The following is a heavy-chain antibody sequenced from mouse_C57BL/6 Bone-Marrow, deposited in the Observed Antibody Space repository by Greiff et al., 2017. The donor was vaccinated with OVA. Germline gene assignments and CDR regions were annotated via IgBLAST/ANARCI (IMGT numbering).Heavy chain of an antibody. J-gene: IGHJ2*01. CDR3: ASCVSTGTSSFDY. D-gene: IGHD4-1*02. V-gene: IGHV1-12*01. Sequence: LQQSGAELVRPGASVKMSCKASGYTFTSYNMHWVKQTPRQGLEWIGAIYPGNGDTSYNQKFKGKATLTVAKSSSTAYMQLSSLKSEDSAVYFCASCVSTGTSSFDYWGQGTTLTVSS. CDR1: GYTFTSYN. CDR2: IYPGNGDT.